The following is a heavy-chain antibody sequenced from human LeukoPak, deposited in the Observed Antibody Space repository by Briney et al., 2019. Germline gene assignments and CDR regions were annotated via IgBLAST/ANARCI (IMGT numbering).Heavy chain of an antibody. J-gene: IGHJ6*03. D-gene: IGHD1-26*01. CDR1: GGSISSSSYY. CDR3: AREAVGATPSYYYYMDV. CDR2: IYHSGST. Sequence: SETLSLTCTVSGGSISSSSYYWGWIRQPPGKGLEWIGSIYHSGSTYYNPSLKSRVTISVDTSKNQFSLKLSSVTAADTAVYYCAREAVGATPSYYYYMDVWGKGTTVTVSS. V-gene: IGHV4-39*07.